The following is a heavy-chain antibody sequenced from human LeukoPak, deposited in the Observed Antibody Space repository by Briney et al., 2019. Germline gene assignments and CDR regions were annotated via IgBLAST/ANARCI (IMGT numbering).Heavy chain of an antibody. Sequence: PGGSLRLSCAASEFTFSSYSMNWVRHAPRKGLEWISYITTSSHFTSYADSVKGRFTISRDNAKNSLYLQINSLRVGDTAVYYWARDLDWAFDYWGLGTLVTVSS. CDR2: ITTSSHFT. D-gene: IGHD3/OR15-3a*01. CDR3: ARDLDWAFDY. CDR1: EFTFSSYS. J-gene: IGHJ4*02. V-gene: IGHV3-48*01.